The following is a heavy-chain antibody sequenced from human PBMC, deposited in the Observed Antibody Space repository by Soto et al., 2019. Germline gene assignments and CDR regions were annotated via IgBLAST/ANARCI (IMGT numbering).Heavy chain of an antibody. Sequence: QVQLVQSGAEVKKPGSSVKVSCKASGGTFSSYAISWVRQAPGQGLEWMGGIIPIFGTANYAQKFQGRVTITAEESTSTAYMELSSLRSEATAVYYCARHVPAAGYNYGMDVWVQGTTVTVSS. CDR3: ARHVPAAGYNYGMDV. D-gene: IGHD2-2*01. V-gene: IGHV1-69*12. J-gene: IGHJ6*02. CDR1: GGTFSSYA. CDR2: IIPIFGTA.